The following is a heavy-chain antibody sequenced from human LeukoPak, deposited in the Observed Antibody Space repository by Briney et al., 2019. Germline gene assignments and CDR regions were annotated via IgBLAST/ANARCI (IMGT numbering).Heavy chain of an antibody. Sequence: PSETLSLTCTVSGGSVSSGSYYWSWIRQPPGRGLDWIGYIYYSGSTNYNPSLKSRVTISVATSKNQFSLKLSSVTAADTAVYYCARERAQWFGELSNWFDPWGQGTLVTVSS. J-gene: IGHJ5*02. V-gene: IGHV4-61*01. D-gene: IGHD3-10*01. CDR2: IYYSGST. CDR1: GGSVSSGSYY. CDR3: ARERAQWFGELSNWFDP.